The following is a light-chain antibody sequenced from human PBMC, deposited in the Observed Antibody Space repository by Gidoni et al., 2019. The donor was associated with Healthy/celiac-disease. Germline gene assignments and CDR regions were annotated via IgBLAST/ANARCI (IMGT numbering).Light chain of an antibody. V-gene: IGKV3-11*01. J-gene: IGKJ5*01. CDR2: DAS. CDR1: QSVSSY. CDR3: QQRSNWPIT. Sequence: EIVLTQSPATLSLSPGERATLSCRASQSVSSYLAWYQQKPGQAPRLLIYDASNRATAIPARFSGSGSGTYFTLTISSLEHEDFAVYYCQQRSNWPITFGQGTRLEIK.